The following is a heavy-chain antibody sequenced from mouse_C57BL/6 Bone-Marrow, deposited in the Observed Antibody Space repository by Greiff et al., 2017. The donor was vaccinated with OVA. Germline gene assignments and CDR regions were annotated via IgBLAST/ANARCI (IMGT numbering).Heavy chain of an antibody. V-gene: IGHV5-6*01. CDR3: ARLSHYYSKIAY. D-gene: IGHD2-5*01. CDR1: GFTFSSYG. CDR2: ISSGGSYT. J-gene: IGHJ3*01. Sequence: EVKLMESGGDLVKPGGSLKLSCAASGFTFSSYGMSWVRQTPDKRLEWVATISSGGSYTYYPDSVKGRFTISRDNAKNTLYLQMSSLKSEDTAMYYCARLSHYYSKIAYWGQGTLVTVSA.